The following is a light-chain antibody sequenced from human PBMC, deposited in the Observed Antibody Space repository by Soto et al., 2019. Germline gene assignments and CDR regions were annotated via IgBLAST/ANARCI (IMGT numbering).Light chain of an antibody. Sequence: DIQMTQSPFTPSAPVGDRVTITCRASQNIGRWLARYQQKPGKAPKLLIYDASSLQSGVPSRFSGSGSGTEFTLTISGLQPDDFATYYCQQYEAYPLTFGGGTKVDIK. CDR2: DAS. J-gene: IGKJ4*01. CDR1: QNIGRW. CDR3: QQYEAYPLT. V-gene: IGKV1-5*01.